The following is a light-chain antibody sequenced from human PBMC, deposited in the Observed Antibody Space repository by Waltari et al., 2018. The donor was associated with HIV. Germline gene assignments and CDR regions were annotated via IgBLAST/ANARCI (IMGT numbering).Light chain of an antibody. Sequence: DIQMTQSPSSLSASVGDRVVVTCRANQTISKFLNWYQHKPGKAPNLLISSASNLHGGVPSRFGGRRSGTDFALTITSLQPEDFALYYCQQTYSAPWTFGQGTKIDIK. CDR1: QTISKF. CDR3: QQTYSAPWT. J-gene: IGKJ1*01. CDR2: SAS. V-gene: IGKV1-39*01.